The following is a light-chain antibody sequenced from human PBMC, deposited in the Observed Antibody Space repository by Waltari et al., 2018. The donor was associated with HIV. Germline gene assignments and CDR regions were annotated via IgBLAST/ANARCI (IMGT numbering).Light chain of an antibody. V-gene: IGKV3-15*01. J-gene: IGKJ2*01. CDR3: QQNIHWPPYT. Sequence: LTQSPATLSVSPAESVTLSCRASQSLTANLAWYQQRPGQAPRLLIYGASSRATDIPARFTGSGSGTDYTLTISSVQSEDSAVYYCQQNIHWPPYTFGQGTKL. CDR1: QSLTAN. CDR2: GAS.